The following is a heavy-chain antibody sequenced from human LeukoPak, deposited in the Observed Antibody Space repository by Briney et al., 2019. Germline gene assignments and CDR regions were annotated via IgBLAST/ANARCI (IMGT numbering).Heavy chain of an antibody. Sequence: GGSLRLSCAASGFTFSSYAMSWVRQAPGKGLEWVSAISGSGGSTYYADSVKGRFTISRDNSKNTLYLQMNSLRAEDTAVYYCAKNWYSSGWYRLYYYYMDVWGKGTAVTVSS. CDR3: AKNWYSSGWYRLYYYYMDV. CDR1: GFTFSSYA. J-gene: IGHJ6*03. CDR2: ISGSGGST. V-gene: IGHV3-23*01. D-gene: IGHD6-19*01.